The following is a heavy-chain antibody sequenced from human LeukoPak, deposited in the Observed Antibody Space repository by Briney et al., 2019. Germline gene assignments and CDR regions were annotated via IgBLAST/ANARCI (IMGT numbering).Heavy chain of an antibody. CDR1: GGSISSHY. J-gene: IGHJ4*02. Sequence: PSETLFLTCTVSGGSISSHYWSWIRQPAGKGLEWIGRIYASGSTNYNPSLKSRVTMSVDTSKNQFSLKLSSVTAADTAVYYCARGGSSSSWDYWGQGTLVTVSS. CDR2: IYASGST. V-gene: IGHV4-4*07. CDR3: ARGGSSSSWDY. D-gene: IGHD6-6*01.